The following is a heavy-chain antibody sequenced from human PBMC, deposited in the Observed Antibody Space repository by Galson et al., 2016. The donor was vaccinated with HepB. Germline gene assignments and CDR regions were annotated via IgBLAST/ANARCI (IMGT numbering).Heavy chain of an antibody. D-gene: IGHD1-26*01. CDR3: ARAGWELLLY. CDR1: GFTVRSNY. Sequence: SLRLSCAASGFTVRSNYMIWVRQAPGKGLEWVSVIYAGGRTYYAVSVQGRFTSSRDDSRNTLYLQMNSLRPEDTAVYYCARAGWELLLYWGQGTLVTVSS. V-gene: IGHV3-53*01. CDR2: IYAGGRT. J-gene: IGHJ4*02.